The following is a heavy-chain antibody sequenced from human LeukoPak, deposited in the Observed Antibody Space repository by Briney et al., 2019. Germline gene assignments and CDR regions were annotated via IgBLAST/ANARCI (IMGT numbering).Heavy chain of an antibody. J-gene: IGHJ5*02. CDR3: ARGGYDFWGAARLNWFDP. V-gene: IGHV4-34*01. CDR1: GGSFSGYY. D-gene: IGHD3-3*01. Sequence: SETLSLTYAVYGGSFSGYYWSWIRQPPGKGLEWIGEINHSGSTNYNPSLKSRVTISVDTSKNQFSLKLSSVTAADTAVYYCARGGYDFWGAARLNWFDPWGQGTLVTVSS. CDR2: INHSGST.